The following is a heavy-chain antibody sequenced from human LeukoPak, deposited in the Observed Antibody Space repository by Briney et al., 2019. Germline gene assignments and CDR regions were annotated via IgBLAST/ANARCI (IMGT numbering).Heavy chain of an antibody. D-gene: IGHD1-26*01. CDR1: GGTFSSYA. CDR2: IIPILGIA. Sequence: SVKVSCKASGGTFSSYAISWVRQAPGQGLEWMGRIIPILGIANYAQKFQGRVTITADKSTSTAYMELSSLRSEDTAVYYCARTRVPGSYSPRGPFDYWGQGTLVTVSS. V-gene: IGHV1-69*04. CDR3: ARTRVPGSYSPRGPFDY. J-gene: IGHJ4*02.